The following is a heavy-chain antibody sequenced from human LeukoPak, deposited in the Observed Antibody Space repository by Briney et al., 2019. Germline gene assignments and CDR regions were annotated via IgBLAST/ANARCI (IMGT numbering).Heavy chain of an antibody. CDR1: GFTFSSHW. V-gene: IGHV3-7*01. Sequence: GGSLRLSCAASGFTFSSHWMSWLRQAPGKGLEWVTNIKQYGSEKYYVDSVKGRSTISRDNAKNSLYLQINSLRDEDTAVYYCARGRYSGYDSFDYWGQGTLVTVSS. CDR2: IKQYGSEK. D-gene: IGHD5-12*01. CDR3: ARGRYSGYDSFDY. J-gene: IGHJ4*02.